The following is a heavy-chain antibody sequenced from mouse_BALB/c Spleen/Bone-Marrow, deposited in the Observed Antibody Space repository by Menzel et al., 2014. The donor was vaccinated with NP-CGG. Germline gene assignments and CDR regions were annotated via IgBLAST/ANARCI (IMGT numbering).Heavy chain of an antibody. V-gene: IGHV7-3*02. CDR1: GFTFTDYY. CDR3: ARSPMDY. CDR2: IRNKANGYTT. J-gene: IGHJ4*01. Sequence: EVKLQESGGGLVQPGGSLRLSCTTSGFTFTDYYMSWVRQPPGKALEWLAFIRNKANGYTTEYSASVKGRFTISRDNSQSILYLQMNTLRAEDSATYYCARSPMDYWGQGTSITVSS.